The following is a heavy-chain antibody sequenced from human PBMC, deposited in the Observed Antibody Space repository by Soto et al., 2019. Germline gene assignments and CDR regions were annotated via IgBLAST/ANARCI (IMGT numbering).Heavy chain of an antibody. CDR3: AKEAAAGDYYYGMDV. D-gene: IGHD6-13*01. J-gene: IGHJ6*02. CDR1: GFTFSIYA. V-gene: IGHV3-23*01. Sequence: GGSLRLSCAASGFTFSIYAMSLVRQAPGKGLEWVSAISVSGGSTYYADSVKGRFTISRDNSKNTLYLQMNSLRAEDTAVYYCAKEAAAGDYYYGMDVWGQGTTVTVSS. CDR2: ISVSGGST.